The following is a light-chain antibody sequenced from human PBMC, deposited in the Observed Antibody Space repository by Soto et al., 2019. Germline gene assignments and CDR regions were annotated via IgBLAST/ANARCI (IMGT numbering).Light chain of an antibody. CDR2: GAS. J-gene: IGKJ1*01. Sequence: EIVLTQSPGTLSLSPGERATLSCRASQTVSTNYIAWYQKKPGRAPRLLIYGASNRATGIPDRFSGSGSGTYFNLTISRLEPEDSAVYYCQHYGGRWTFGQGTKVEIK. CDR3: QHYGGRWT. CDR1: QTVSTNY. V-gene: IGKV3-20*01.